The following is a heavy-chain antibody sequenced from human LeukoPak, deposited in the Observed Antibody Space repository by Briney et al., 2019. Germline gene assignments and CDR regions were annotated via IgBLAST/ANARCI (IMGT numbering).Heavy chain of an antibody. J-gene: IGHJ6*03. V-gene: IGHV3-7*01. D-gene: IGHD6-13*01. CDR2: IKQDGSEK. Sequence: GGSLRLSCAASGFTFSSYWMSWVRQAPGKGLEWVANIKQDGSEKYYVDSVKGRFTISRDNAKNSLYLQMNSLRAEDTAVYYCAREAISSSWYNYYYYYMDVWGKGTTVTVSS. CDR1: GFTFSSYW. CDR3: AREAISSSWYNYYYYYMDV.